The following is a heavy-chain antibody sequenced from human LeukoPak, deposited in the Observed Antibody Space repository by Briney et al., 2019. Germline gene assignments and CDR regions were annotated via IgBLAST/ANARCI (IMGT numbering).Heavy chain of an antibody. CDR1: GGSISSGDYY. CDR3: ASKIGSYYDGAWSAP. J-gene: IGHJ5*02. D-gene: IGHD1-26*01. CDR2: IYYSGST. V-gene: IGHV4-30-4*08. Sequence: SQTLSLTCTVSGGSISSGDYYWSWIRQPPGKGLEWIGYIYYSGSTYYNPSLKSRVTISVDTSKNQFSLKLSSVTAADTAVYSCASKIGSYYDGAWSAPWGQGTLVTVSS.